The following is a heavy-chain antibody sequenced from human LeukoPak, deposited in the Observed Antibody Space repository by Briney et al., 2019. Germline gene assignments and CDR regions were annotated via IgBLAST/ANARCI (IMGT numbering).Heavy chain of an antibody. D-gene: IGHD3-22*01. CDR2: IYHSGST. CDR3: AIYDSSGYYHDY. J-gene: IGHJ4*02. CDR1: GGSISSNTYY. V-gene: IGHV4-39*07. Sequence: PSETLSLTCTVYGGSISSNTYYWGWIRQPPGKGLEWIGSIYHSGSTYYNPALKSRVTISVDTSKNQFSLKLSSVTAADTAVYYCAIYDSSGYYHDYWGQGTLVTVSS.